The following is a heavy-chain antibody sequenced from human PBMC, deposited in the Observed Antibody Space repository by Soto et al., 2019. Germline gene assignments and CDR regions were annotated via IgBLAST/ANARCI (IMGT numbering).Heavy chain of an antibody. J-gene: IGHJ4*02. CDR1: GGSISSGGYY. Sequence: SETLSLTCTVSGGSISSGGYYWSWIRQHPGKGLEWIGYIYYSGSTYYNPSLKSRVTISVDTSKNQFYLKLSSVTAADTAVYYCARATRICSGGSCYGYSYGANFDYWGQGTLVTVSS. D-gene: IGHD2-15*01. CDR2: IYYSGST. V-gene: IGHV4-31*03. CDR3: ARATRICSGGSCYGYSYGANFDY.